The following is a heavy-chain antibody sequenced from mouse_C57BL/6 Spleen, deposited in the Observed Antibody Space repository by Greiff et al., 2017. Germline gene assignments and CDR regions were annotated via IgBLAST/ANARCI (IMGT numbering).Heavy chain of an antibody. D-gene: IGHD1-1*01. CDR1: GYTFTSYW. CDR2: IDPSDSYT. V-gene: IGHV1-50*01. CDR3: ARSRYGSGDYYFDY. J-gene: IGHJ2*01. Sequence: QVQLQQPGAELVKPGASVKLSCKASGYTFTSYWMQWVKQRPGQGLEWIGEIDPSDSYTNYNQKFKGKATLTVDTSSSTAYMQLSSLTSEDSAVYYCARSRYGSGDYYFDYWGQGTTLTVSS.